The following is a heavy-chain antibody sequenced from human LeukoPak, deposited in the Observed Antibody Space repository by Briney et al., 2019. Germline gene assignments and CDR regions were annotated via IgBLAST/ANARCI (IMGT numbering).Heavy chain of an antibody. CDR3: ARDRRFLEWKEVDAFDI. J-gene: IGHJ3*02. CDR1: GGSISSSSDY. D-gene: IGHD3-3*01. V-gene: IGHV4-39*07. CDR2: ISYTGST. Sequence: SETLSLTCTVSGGSISSSSDYWGWIRQPPGKGLEWIGSISYTGSTYYNPSLESRVTISVDASKNRFSLKLSSVTAADTAVYYCARDRRFLEWKEVDAFDIWGQGTMVTVSS.